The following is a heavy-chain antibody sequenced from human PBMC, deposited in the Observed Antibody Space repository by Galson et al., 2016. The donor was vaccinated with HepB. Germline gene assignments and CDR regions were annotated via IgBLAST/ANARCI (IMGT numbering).Heavy chain of an antibody. CDR3: VHIVHSGSYYYFAY. CDR1: GFSLRTTGVG. D-gene: IGHD1-26*01. Sequence: PALVTPSQTLTLTCTFSGFSLRTTGVGVGWRRQPPGKTLEWLAHIYWDGDERYSPSLKSRLTITKDTSKNRVVLTMTNMDPVDTATYYCVHIVHSGSYYYFAYWGQGTLVTVSS. V-gene: IGHV2-5*02. CDR2: IYWDGDE. J-gene: IGHJ4*02.